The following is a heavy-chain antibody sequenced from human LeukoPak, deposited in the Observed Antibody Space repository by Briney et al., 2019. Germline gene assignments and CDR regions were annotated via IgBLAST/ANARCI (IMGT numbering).Heavy chain of an antibody. Sequence: SETLSLTCTVSGGSISSYYWSWIRQPPGKGLEWIGYIYYSGTTNYNPSLKSRVTMSVDMSKNQFSLKLSSVTAADTAVYYCARRSSSWKNWFDPWGQGTLVTVSS. CDR1: GGSISSYY. CDR3: ARRSSSWKNWFDP. CDR2: IYYSGTT. J-gene: IGHJ5*02. V-gene: IGHV4-59*01. D-gene: IGHD6-13*01.